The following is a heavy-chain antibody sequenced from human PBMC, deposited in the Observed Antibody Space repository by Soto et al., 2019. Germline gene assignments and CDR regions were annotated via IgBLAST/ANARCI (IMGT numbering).Heavy chain of an antibody. CDR2: IYPGDSDT. Sequence: PGESLKISCNGSGYSFTSYWIGWVRQMPWKGLEWMGIIYPGDSDTRYSPSFQGQVTISADKSISTAYLQWSSLKASDTAMYYCARVIWFGELSYYYGMDVWGQGTTVTVSS. J-gene: IGHJ6*02. V-gene: IGHV5-51*01. D-gene: IGHD3-10*01. CDR3: ARVIWFGELSYYYGMDV. CDR1: GYSFTSYW.